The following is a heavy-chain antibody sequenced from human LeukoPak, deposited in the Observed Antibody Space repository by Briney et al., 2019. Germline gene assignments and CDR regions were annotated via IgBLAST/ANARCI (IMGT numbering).Heavy chain of an antibody. Sequence: GGSLRLSCAASGFTFSSCGFNWLRQAPGKRLECVSSIVPTGTDRYYADSVRGRFTISRDNAKHPMYLQMDSLRDEDTAVYYCATETIGRHSDYWGQGTLLTVSS. J-gene: IGHJ4*02. CDR3: ATETIGRHSDY. V-gene: IGHV3-21*01. CDR1: GFTFSSCG. CDR2: IVPTGTDR. D-gene: IGHD1-14*01.